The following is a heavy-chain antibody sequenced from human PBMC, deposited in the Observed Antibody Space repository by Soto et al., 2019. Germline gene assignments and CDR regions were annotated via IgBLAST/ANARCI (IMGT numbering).Heavy chain of an antibody. D-gene: IGHD2-15*01. CDR1: GFTFSSYS. CDR3: ARDALYCSGGSCYSDY. CDR2: ISSSSSYI. V-gene: IGHV3-21*01. J-gene: IGHJ4*02. Sequence: GGSLRLSCAASGFTFSSYSMNWVRQAPGKGLEWVSSISSSSSYIYYADSVKGRFTISRDNAKNSLYLQMNSLRAEDTAVYYCARDALYCSGGSCYSDYWGQGTLVTVSS.